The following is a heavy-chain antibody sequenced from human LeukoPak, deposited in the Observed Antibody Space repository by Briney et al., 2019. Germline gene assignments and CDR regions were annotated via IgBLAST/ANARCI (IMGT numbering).Heavy chain of an antibody. CDR2: ISAYNGNT. V-gene: IGHV1-18*01. J-gene: IGHJ6*02. CDR3: ARTDILESPMDV. Sequence: ASVKVSCKSSGYTFTNYGFTWVRQAPGQGLEWMGWISAYNGNTNYAQKVQGRVTLTTNKSTSTAYMDLRSLRSDDTAVYYCARTDILESPMDVWGQGTTVTVSS. CDR1: GYTFTNYG. D-gene: IGHD3-9*01.